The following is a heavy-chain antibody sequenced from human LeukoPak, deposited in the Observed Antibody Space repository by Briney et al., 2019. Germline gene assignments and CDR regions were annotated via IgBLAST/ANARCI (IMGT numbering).Heavy chain of an antibody. CDR2: ISSSGSTI. CDR1: GFTFSSYE. CDR3: ARVGCFSSTSCYRGSDY. J-gene: IGHJ4*02. D-gene: IGHD2-2*01. V-gene: IGHV3-48*03. Sequence: GGSLRLSCAASGFTFSSYEMNWVRQAPGKGLEWVSSISSSGSTIYYADSVKGRFTISRDNAKNSLYLQMNSLRAEDTAVYYCARVGCFSSTSCYRGSDYWGQGTLVTVSS.